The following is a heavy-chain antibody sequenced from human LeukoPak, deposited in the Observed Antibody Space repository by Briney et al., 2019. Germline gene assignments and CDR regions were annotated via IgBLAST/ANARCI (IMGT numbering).Heavy chain of an antibody. CDR1: GFTFSYYG. D-gene: IGHD5-12*01. J-gene: IGHJ6*02. CDR3: AKAYGGYESHYYYYGMDV. Sequence: PGGSLRLSCAASGFTFSYYGIHWVRQAPGKGLEWVVVISYDGSNEYYADSVKGRFTISRDNSKNTLYLQMNSLRAEDTAVYYCAKAYGGYESHYYYYGMDVWGQGTTVTVSS. CDR2: ISYDGSNE. V-gene: IGHV3-30*18.